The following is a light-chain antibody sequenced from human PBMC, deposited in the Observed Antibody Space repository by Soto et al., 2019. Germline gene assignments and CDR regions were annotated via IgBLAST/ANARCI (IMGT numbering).Light chain of an antibody. CDR3: QQYNNWPQT. Sequence: AIQLTQSPSSLSASVGDRVTITCRASQGISSYLAWYQQKPGKAPKLLIYDASSLESGVPSRFSGSGSGTDFTLTISSLQSEDFAEYHCQQYNNWPQTFGQGTKVDIK. J-gene: IGKJ1*01. CDR1: QGISSY. V-gene: IGKV1D-13*01. CDR2: DAS.